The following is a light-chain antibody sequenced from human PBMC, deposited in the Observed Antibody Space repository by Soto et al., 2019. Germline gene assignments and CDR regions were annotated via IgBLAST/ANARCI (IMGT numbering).Light chain of an antibody. CDR3: QQYFEWPPMT. V-gene: IGKV3-15*01. CDR1: ETVATN. Sequence: EGLITQSPATLSVSPGERATLSCRASETVATNLAWYQQKPGQAPRLLISGASTRAAGIPDRFRGSGSGTEFTLTISSLRSEDSAIYYCQQYFEWPPMTFGQGTKVDIK. CDR2: GAS. J-gene: IGKJ1*01.